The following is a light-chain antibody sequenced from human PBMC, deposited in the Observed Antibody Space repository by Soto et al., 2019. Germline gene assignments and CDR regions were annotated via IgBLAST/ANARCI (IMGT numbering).Light chain of an antibody. CDR1: QNINSD. J-gene: IGKJ1*01. CDR3: QQHNNYWT. V-gene: IGKV1-5*03. Sequence: DVQMTQSPSTLSASVGDRVTITCRASQNINSDLAWYQQKPGKAPQLLIYRASSLESGVPSRFSGSGSWTDFTLTITSLQPDDFATYYCQQHNNYWTFGHGTRVDIK. CDR2: RAS.